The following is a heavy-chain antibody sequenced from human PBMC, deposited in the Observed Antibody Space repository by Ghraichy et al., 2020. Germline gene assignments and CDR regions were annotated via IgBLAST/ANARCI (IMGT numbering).Heavy chain of an antibody. CDR3: ARGRNYFDY. CDR1: GFTFSDSY. Sequence: SCAASGFTFSDSYMTWIRQAPGKGLEWISYISSTSNTIHYADSVEGRFTISRDNAKNSLYLQMNSLRVEDTAVYYCARGRNYFDYWGQGTLVTVSS. CDR2: ISSTSNTI. J-gene: IGHJ4*02. V-gene: IGHV3-11*04.